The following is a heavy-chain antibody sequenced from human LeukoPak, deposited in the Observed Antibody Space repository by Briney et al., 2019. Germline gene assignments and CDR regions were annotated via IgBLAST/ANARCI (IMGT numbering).Heavy chain of an antibody. CDR2: IYYSGST. CDR1: GGSIRNYY. J-gene: IGHJ4*02. D-gene: IGHD6-13*01. V-gene: IGHV4-59*01. Sequence: SETLSLTCTVSGGSIRNYYWSWIRQPPGKGLEWIGYIYYSGSTNCTPSLKSRVTISVDTSKNQFSLKLSSVTAADTAVYYCAREGSIAAAWGPPDYWGQGTLVTVSS. CDR3: AREGSIAAAWGPPDY.